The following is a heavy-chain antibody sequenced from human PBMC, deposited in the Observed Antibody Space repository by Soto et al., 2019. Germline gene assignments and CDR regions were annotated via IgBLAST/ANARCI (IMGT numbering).Heavy chain of an antibody. J-gene: IGHJ4*02. CDR2: INAGNGNT. D-gene: IGHD2-15*01. CDR1: GYTFTSYA. CDR3: ARDPPKSRYCSGGSCYSHRYYFDY. Sequence: ASVKVSCKASGYTFTSYAMHWVRQAPGQRLEWMGWINAGNGNTKYSQKFQGRVTITRDTSASTAYMELSSLRSEDTAVYYCARDPPKSRYCSGGSCYSHRYYFDYWGQGTLVTVSS. V-gene: IGHV1-3*01.